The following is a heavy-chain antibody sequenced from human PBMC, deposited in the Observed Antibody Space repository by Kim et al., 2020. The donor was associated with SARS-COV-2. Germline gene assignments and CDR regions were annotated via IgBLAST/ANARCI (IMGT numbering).Heavy chain of an antibody. V-gene: IGHV1-8*01. CDR3: AGGHLKSIVVVIAPRTYYYYMDF. D-gene: IGHD2-21*01. Sequence: ASVKVSCKASGYTFTSYDINWVRQATGQGLEWMGWMNPNSGNTGYAQKFQGRVTMTRNTSISTAYMELSSLRSEDTAVYYCAGGHLKSIVVVIAPRTYYYYMDFWGKGTTVTVSS. CDR2: MNPNSGNT. CDR1: GYTFTSYD. J-gene: IGHJ6*03.